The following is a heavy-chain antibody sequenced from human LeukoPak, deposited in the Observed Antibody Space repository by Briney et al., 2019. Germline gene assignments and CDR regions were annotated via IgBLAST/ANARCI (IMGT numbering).Heavy chain of an antibody. CDR1: GFTFSSYA. D-gene: IGHD3-22*01. V-gene: IGHV3-30*02. CDR3: AKDLQIYDSSGLNYFDY. J-gene: IGHJ4*02. CDR2: IRYDGSNK. Sequence: GGSLRLSCAASGFTFSSYAMSWVRQAPGKGLEWVAFIRYDGSNKYYADSVKGRFTISRDNSKNTLYLQMNSLRAEDTAVYYCAKDLQIYDSSGLNYFDYWGQGTLVTVSS.